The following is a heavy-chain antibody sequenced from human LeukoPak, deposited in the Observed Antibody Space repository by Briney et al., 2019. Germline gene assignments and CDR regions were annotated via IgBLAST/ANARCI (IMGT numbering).Heavy chain of an antibody. CDR2: ISSSSSTI. V-gene: IGHV3-48*02. D-gene: IGHD6-6*01. CDR1: GFTFSSYS. Sequence: PGGSLRLSCAASGFTFSSYSMNWVRQAPGKGLEWVSYISSSSSTIYYADSVEGRFTISRDNAKNSLYLQMNSLRDEDTAVYYCASAPEATWQLVTDAFDIWGQGTMVTVSS. CDR3: ASAPEATWQLVTDAFDI. J-gene: IGHJ3*02.